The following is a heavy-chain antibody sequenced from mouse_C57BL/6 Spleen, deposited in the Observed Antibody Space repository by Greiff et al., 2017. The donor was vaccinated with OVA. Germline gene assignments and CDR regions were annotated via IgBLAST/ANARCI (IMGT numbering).Heavy chain of an antibody. V-gene: IGHV3-6*01. CDR1: GYSITSGYY. CDR3: AREGGLFDY. J-gene: IGHJ2*01. CDR2: ISYDGSN. Sequence: VQLQQSGPGLVKPSQSLSLTCSVTGYSITSGYYWNWIRQFPGNKLEWMGYISYDGSNNYNPSLKNRISITRDTSKNQFFLKLNSVTTEDTATYYCAREGGLFDYWGQGTTLTVSS.